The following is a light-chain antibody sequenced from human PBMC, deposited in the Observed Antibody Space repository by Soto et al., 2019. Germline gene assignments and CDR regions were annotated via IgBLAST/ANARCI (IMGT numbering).Light chain of an antibody. CDR3: SSYTNINTRACV. CDR1: SSDVVNDLL. Sequence: QSALTQPASVSGSPGQSITISCTGTSSDVVNDLLVSWYQQQPGKAPKLMIYEGTKRPAGVSDRFSGSKSGNTASLTISGLQAEDEADYYCSSYTNINTRACVFGTGTKLTVL. V-gene: IGLV2-14*02. J-gene: IGLJ1*01. CDR2: EGT.